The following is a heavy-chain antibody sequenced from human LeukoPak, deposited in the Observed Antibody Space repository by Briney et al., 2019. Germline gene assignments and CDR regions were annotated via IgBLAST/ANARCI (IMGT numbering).Heavy chain of an antibody. V-gene: IGHV3-30-3*01. CDR1: GFTFSSYV. J-gene: IGHJ4*02. Sequence: GGSLRLSCAASGFTFSSYVMHWVRQAPGKGLECGAVISYDGSNKYYADSVKGRFTISRDNSKNTLYLQMSSLRAEDTAVYYCARSAMIVVVTTLDYWGQGTLVTVSS. CDR2: ISYDGSNK. D-gene: IGHD3-22*01. CDR3: ARSAMIVVVTTLDY.